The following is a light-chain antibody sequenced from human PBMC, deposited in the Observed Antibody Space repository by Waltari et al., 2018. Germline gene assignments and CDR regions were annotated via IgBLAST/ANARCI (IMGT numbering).Light chain of an antibody. CDR1: QSLVHSDGNTY. CDR3: MQATHWPYT. J-gene: IGKJ2*01. Sequence: DAEMTQSQLSLPYSLGPPASTSVRSRQSLVHSDGNTYLNWLQKRPGQSPRRLIFEASNRESGVPDRFSGSGSVTDFIQKISRVEAEDVGVYYCMQATHWPYTFGQGTKLEIK. CDR2: EAS. V-gene: IGKV2-30*02.